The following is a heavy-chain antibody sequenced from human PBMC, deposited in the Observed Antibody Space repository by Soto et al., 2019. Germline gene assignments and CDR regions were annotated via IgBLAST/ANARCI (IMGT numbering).Heavy chain of an antibody. V-gene: IGHV3-66*01. CDR1: GFTVSSKY. Sequence: PGGSLRLSCAASGFTVSSKYMSWVRQAPGKGLEWVSLVQSGGPTYYADSVKGRFTISRDTSENTVHLQMDSLRAEDTAVYYCARDDVLCDGGRCYGVPLDVWGKGTPVTVS. CDR2: VQSGGPT. J-gene: IGHJ6*03. CDR3: ARDDVLCDGGRCYGVPLDV. D-gene: IGHD2-15*01.